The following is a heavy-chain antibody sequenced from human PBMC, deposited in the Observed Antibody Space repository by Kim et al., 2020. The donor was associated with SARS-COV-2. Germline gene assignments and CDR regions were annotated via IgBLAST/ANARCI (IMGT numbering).Heavy chain of an antibody. Sequence: SETLSLTCTVSGGSISSYYWSWIRQPPGKGLEWIGYIYYSGSTNYNPSLKSRVTISVDTSKNQFSLKLSSVTAADTAVYYCARARYCSSTSCYPFDYWGQGTLVTVSS. D-gene: IGHD2-2*01. CDR3: ARARYCSSTSCYPFDY. CDR1: GGSISSYY. V-gene: IGHV4-59*01. J-gene: IGHJ4*02. CDR2: IYYSGST.